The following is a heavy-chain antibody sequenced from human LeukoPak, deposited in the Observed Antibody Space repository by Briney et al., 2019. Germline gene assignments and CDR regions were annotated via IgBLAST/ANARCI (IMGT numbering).Heavy chain of an antibody. CDR1: GFTFNRNA. CDR2: IGGSGDKA. J-gene: IGHJ4*02. V-gene: IGHV3-23*01. CDR3: VRRGDASSGWGDHDY. Sequence: SGGSLRLSCAASGFTFNRNAVSGVRQAPGKGLEWVSTIGGSGDKALSADSVKGRFTISRDNSKNMLHLQMSSLTGEDTALYYCVRRGDASSGWGDHDYWGQGALVTVSS. D-gene: IGHD6-19*01.